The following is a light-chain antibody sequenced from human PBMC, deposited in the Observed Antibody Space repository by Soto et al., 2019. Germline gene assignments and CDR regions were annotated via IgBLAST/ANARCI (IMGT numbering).Light chain of an antibody. CDR1: SSDVAIYNY. V-gene: IGLV2-11*01. CDR3: CSYAGSYTFARNV. J-gene: IGLJ1*01. CDR2: DVS. Sequence: QSALTQPRSVSVSPGQSVTGSCTGTSSDVAIYNYISWYQQHPGEAPKLMIHDVSERPSGVPDRFSGSKSGNTASLTISGLQAEDEADYYCCSYAGSYTFARNVFGTGTKVTVL.